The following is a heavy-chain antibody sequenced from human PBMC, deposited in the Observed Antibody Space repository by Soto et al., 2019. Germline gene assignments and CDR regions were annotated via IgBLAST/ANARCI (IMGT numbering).Heavy chain of an antibody. CDR2: ISSSSSYI. V-gene: IGHV3-21*01. D-gene: IGHD6-13*01. J-gene: IGHJ1*01. CDR1: GFTFSSYS. CDR3: TTDLSSSSPGTRAEYFQH. Sequence: PGGSLRLSCAASGFTFSSYSMNWVRQAPGKGLEWVSSISSSSSYIYYADSVKGRFTISRDNAKNSLYLQMNSLRAEDTAVYYCTTDLSSSSPGTRAEYFQHWGQGTLVTVSS.